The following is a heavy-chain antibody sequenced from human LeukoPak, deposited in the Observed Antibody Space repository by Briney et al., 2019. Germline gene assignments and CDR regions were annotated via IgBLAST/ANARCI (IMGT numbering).Heavy chain of an antibody. CDR3: ARDGDLRRWIQLRPPYYFDY. J-gene: IGHJ4*02. CDR1: RFTCSSYS. D-gene: IGHD5-24*01. V-gene: IGHV3-21*01. Sequence: GGSLRLSCAASRFTCSSYSMNWVRQAPGKGLEWVSSISSSSSYIYYADSVKGRFTISRDNAKNSLYLQMNSLRAEDTAVYYCARDGDLRRWIQLRPPYYFDYWGQGTLVTVSS. CDR2: ISSSSSYI.